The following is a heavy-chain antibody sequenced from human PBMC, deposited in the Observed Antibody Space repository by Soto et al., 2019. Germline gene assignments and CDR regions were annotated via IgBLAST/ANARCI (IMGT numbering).Heavy chain of an antibody. CDR3: AGASGWKFDY. J-gene: IGHJ5*01. CDR2: VDADGSGT. D-gene: IGHD1-1*01. CDR1: GFSFSSYG. Sequence: GWSLSLSCAASGFSFSSYGMYWVRQAPGTGLVWVSRVDADGSGTTYAGSVKGRFSISRDNAKNTVSLQMNNLRAEDAAVYYCAGASGWKFDYWGLGVLVTVSS. V-gene: IGHV3-74*01.